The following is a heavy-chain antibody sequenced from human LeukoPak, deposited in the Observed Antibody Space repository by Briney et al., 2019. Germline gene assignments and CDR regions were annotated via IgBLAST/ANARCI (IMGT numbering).Heavy chain of an antibody. CDR3: ARESGDCSSTSCYLEDV. Sequence: GASVKVSCKASGYTFTSYGISWVRQAPGQGLEWMGWISAYNGNTNYAQKLQGRVTMTTDTSTSTAYMELGSLRSDDTAVYYCARESGDCSSTSCYLEDVWGKGTTVTVSS. CDR2: ISAYNGNT. D-gene: IGHD2-2*01. V-gene: IGHV1-18*01. CDR1: GYTFTSYG. J-gene: IGHJ6*04.